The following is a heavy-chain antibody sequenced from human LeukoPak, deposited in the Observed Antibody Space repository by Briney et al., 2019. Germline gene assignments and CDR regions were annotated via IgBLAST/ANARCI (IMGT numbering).Heavy chain of an antibody. CDR1: GFTFSSYS. V-gene: IGHV3-21*01. D-gene: IGHD2-2*01. CDR2: ISSSSSYI. CDR3: ARDSSRYCSSTSCYD. Sequence: PGGSLRLSCAASGFTFSSYSMNWVRQAPGKGLEWVSSISSSSSYIYYADSVKGRFTISRDNAKNSLYLQMNSLRAEDTAVYYCARDSSRYCSSTSCYDWGQGTLVTVSS. J-gene: IGHJ4*02.